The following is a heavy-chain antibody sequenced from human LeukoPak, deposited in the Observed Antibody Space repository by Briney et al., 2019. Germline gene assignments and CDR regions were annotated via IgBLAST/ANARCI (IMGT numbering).Heavy chain of an antibody. CDR1: GFTFSSYA. CDR2: ISGSGGST. J-gene: IGHJ3*02. D-gene: IGHD2-21*02. CDR3: AVAYCGGDCRGGAFDI. V-gene: IGHV3-23*01. Sequence: GGSLRLSCAASGFTFSSYAMSWVRQAPGKGLEWVSAISGSGGSTYYADSVKGRFTISRDNSKNTLYLQMNSLRAEDTAVYYCAVAYCGGDCRGGAFDIWGQGTMVTVSS.